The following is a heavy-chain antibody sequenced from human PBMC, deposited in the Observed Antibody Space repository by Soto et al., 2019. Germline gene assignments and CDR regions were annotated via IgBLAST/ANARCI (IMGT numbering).Heavy chain of an antibody. Sequence: SETLSLTCTVSGGSISSGGYYWTWIRQHPGKGLEWIGYIYYSGSTCYNPSLKSRVTISVDTSKDQFSLKLSSVTAADTAVYYCARLPVEQQLYFYAMDVWGQGTTVTVSS. V-gene: IGHV4-31*03. J-gene: IGHJ6*02. CDR2: IYYSGST. D-gene: IGHD6-13*01. CDR1: GGSISSGGYY. CDR3: ARLPVEQQLYFYAMDV.